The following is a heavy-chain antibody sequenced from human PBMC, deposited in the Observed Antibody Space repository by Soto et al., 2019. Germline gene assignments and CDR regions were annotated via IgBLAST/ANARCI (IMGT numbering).Heavy chain of an antibody. D-gene: IGHD3-10*01. CDR2: ISAYNGNT. J-gene: IGHJ4*02. V-gene: IGHV1-18*01. CDR3: AIEYYYGSAGAY. Sequence: QVQLVQSGAEVKKPGASVKVSCKASGYTFTSYGISWVRQAPGQGLEWMGWISAYNGNTNFAQKLQGRVTMTTATSTTTPYMELRSLRSDYTAVYYCAIEYYYGSAGAYWGQGTLVTVSS. CDR1: GYTFTSYG.